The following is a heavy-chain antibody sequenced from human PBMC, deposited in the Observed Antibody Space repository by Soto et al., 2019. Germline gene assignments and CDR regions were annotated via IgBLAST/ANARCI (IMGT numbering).Heavy chain of an antibody. CDR3: ARENPEDNSSCYSPSELFDP. Sequence: SVKVSCQTSGDTSDSFSLSWVRPAPGQGLELMGGLIPMFGTGNYAQKFQGRLTITADESTGCSYMDLNSLRSEDTAVYFCARENPEDNSSCYSPSELFDPRGQGTLVTVSS. CDR2: LIPMFGTG. CDR1: GDTSDSFS. V-gene: IGHV1-69*13. D-gene: IGHD2-15*01. J-gene: IGHJ5*02.